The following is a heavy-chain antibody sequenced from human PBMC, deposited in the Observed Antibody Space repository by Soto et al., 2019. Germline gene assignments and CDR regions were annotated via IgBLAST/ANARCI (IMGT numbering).Heavy chain of an antibody. Sequence: SQTLSLTCAVYGGSFSGYYWSWIRQPPGKGLEWIGEINHSGSTNYNPSLKSRVTISVDTSKNQFSLKLSSVTAADTAVYYCARAAHDYSNRDFYWGPSNRYYYMDVWGKGTTVTVSS. CDR1: GGSFSGYY. D-gene: IGHD4-4*01. J-gene: IGHJ6*03. CDR3: ARAAHDYSNRDFYWGPSNRYYYMDV. V-gene: IGHV4-34*01. CDR2: INHSGST.